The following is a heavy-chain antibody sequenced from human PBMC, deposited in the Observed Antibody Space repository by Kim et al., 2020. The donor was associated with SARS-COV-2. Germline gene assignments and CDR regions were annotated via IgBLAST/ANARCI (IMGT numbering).Heavy chain of an antibody. CDR1: GGTFSSYA. J-gene: IGHJ2*01. CDR2: IIPIFGTA. Sequence: SVKVSCKASGGTFSSYAISWVRQAPGQGLEWMGGIIPIFGTANYAQKFQGRVTITADESTSTAYMELSSLRSEDTAVYYCARGPRIQLWFLGWYFDLWGRGTLVTVSS. CDR3: ARGPRIQLWFLGWYFDL. D-gene: IGHD5-18*01. V-gene: IGHV1-69*13.